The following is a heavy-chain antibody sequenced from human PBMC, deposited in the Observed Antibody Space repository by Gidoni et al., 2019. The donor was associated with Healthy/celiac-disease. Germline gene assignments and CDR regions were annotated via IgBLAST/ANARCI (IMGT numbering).Heavy chain of an antibody. CDR2: INPSGGST. J-gene: IGHJ6*02. Sequence: QVQLVQSGAEVKKPGASVQVSCKASGSTFTSYYMHWVRQAPGQGLEWMGIINPSGGSTSYAQKFQGRVTMTRDTSTSTVYMELSSLRSEDTAVYYCAREKYDFWSGYYSSYYYYGMDVWGQGTTVTVSS. D-gene: IGHD3-3*01. CDR1: GSTFTSYY. CDR3: AREKYDFWSGYYSSYYYYGMDV. V-gene: IGHV1-46*01.